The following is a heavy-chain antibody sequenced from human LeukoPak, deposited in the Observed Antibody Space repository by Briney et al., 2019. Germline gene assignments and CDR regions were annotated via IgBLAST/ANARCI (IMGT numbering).Heavy chain of an antibody. V-gene: IGHV4-34*01. J-gene: IGHJ3*02. CDR3: ASDSSGYYYFDAFDI. CDR1: GGSFSGHY. Sequence: KPSESLSLTCAVYGGSFSGHYWSWIRQPPGKGLEWIGEINHSGSTNYNPSLKSRVTISVDTSKNQFSLKLSSVTAADTAVYYCASDSSGYYYFDAFDIWGQGTMVTVSS. CDR2: INHSGST. D-gene: IGHD3-22*01.